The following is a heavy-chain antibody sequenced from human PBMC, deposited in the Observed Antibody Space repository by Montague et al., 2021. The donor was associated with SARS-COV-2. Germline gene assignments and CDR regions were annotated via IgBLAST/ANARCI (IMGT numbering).Heavy chain of an antibody. V-gene: IGHV4-61*02. CDR3: ARGYGDYSYYYGLDV. D-gene: IGHD4-17*01. CDR2: IYSSGXT. J-gene: IGHJ6*02. Sequence: TLSLTCTVSGGSIRSGSYYWNWIRQPAGKGLEWIGRIYSSGXTXYXXXXKXRVTMSVDTSKNQFSLKVSSVTAADTAVYYCARGYGDYSYYYGLDVWGQGTTVTVSS. CDR1: GGSIRSGSYY.